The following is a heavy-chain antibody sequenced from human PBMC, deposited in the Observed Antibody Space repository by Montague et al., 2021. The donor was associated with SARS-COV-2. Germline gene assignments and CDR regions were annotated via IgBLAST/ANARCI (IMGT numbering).Heavy chain of an antibody. V-gene: IGHV2-5*02. CDR2: IYGDDDN. J-gene: IGHJ4*02. CDR3: AHFGILRYFEP. Sequence: PALVKPTQTLTLTCTFSGFSLSTSEVGVGWIRQPPGKAPEFLALIYGDDDNRYKPSLKSRLTITKVTSKNQVVLTMTNVDPVDTATYYCAHFGILRYFEPWGQGTLVTVSS. D-gene: IGHD3-9*01. CDR1: GFSLSTSEVG.